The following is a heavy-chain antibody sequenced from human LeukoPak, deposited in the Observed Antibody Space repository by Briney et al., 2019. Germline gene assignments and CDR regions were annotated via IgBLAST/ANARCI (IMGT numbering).Heavy chain of an antibody. D-gene: IGHD5-12*01. CDR1: GYTFTGYY. CDR2: IIPIFGTA. V-gene: IGHV1-69*06. J-gene: IGHJ6*03. Sequence: SVKVSCKASGYTFTGYYMHWVRQAPGQGLEWMGGIIPIFGTANHAQKFQGRVTITADKSTSTAYMELSSLRSEDTAVYYCAREGIVATSHPPGGYYYMDVWGKGTTVTVSS. CDR3: AREGIVATSHPPGGYYYMDV.